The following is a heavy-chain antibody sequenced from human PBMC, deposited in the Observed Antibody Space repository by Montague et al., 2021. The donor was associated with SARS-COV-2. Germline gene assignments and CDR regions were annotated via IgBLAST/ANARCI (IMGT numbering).Heavy chain of an antibody. V-gene: IGHV4-39*07. CDR1: GGSISSSSYY. CDR2: IYYSGST. Sequence: SETLSLTCTVSGGSISSSSYYWGWIRQPPGKGLEWIGSIYYSGSTYYNPSLKSRVTISLATSKNQFSLKLSSVTTADTAVYYCARDGSLRFEILIGPRHYYCAMDIWGQGTTVTVSS. J-gene: IGHJ6*02. D-gene: IGHD3-9*01. CDR3: ARDGSLRFEILIGPRHYYCAMDI.